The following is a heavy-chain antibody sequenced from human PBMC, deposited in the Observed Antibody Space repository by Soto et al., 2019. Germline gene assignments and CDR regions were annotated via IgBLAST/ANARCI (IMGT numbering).Heavy chain of an antibody. Sequence: PSETLSLTCTVSGGSISSYYWSWIRQPPGKGLEWIGYIYYSGSTNYNPSLKSRVTISVDTSKNQFSLKLSSVTAADTDVYYCARAYYGMDVWGQGTTVTVSS. J-gene: IGHJ6*02. V-gene: IGHV4-59*01. CDR3: ARAYYGMDV. CDR2: IYYSGST. CDR1: GGSISSYY.